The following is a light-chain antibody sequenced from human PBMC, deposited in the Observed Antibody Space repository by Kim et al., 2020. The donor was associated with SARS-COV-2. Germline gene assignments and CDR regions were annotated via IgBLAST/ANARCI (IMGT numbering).Light chain of an antibody. CDR1: SLRSYY. CDR2: GKN. Sequence: SSELTQDPAVSVALGQTVRITCQGDSLRSYYASWYQQKPGQAPVLVIYGKNNRPSGIPDRFSGSSSGNTAPLTITGAQAEDEADYYCNSRDSSGNHLEVF. CDR3: NSRDSSGNHLEV. V-gene: IGLV3-19*01. J-gene: IGLJ2*01.